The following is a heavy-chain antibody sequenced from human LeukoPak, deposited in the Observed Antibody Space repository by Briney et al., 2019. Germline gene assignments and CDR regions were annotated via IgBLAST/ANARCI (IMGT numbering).Heavy chain of an antibody. CDR3: ARAPLPPAANYYYMDV. D-gene: IGHD2-2*01. CDR1: GGTFSSYA. Sequence: ASVKVSCKASGGTFSSYAISWVRQAPGQGLEWMGGIIPIFGTAHYAQKFQGRVTITADESTSTAYMELSSLRSEDTAVYYCARAPLPPAANYYYMDVWGKGTTVTVSS. J-gene: IGHJ6*03. V-gene: IGHV1-69*13. CDR2: IIPIFGTA.